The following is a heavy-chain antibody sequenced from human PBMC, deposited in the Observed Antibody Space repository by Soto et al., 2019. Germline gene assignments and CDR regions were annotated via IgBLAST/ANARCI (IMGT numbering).Heavy chain of an antibody. CDR2: INAGNGNT. CDR1: GYTFTSYA. Sequence: ASVKVSCKASGYTFTSYAMHWVRQAPGQRLEWMGWINAGNGNTKYSQKFQGRVTITRDTSASTAYMELSSLRSEDTAVYYCARDKTDIFGVVIGYGYWGQGPLVTVSS. D-gene: IGHD3-3*01. J-gene: IGHJ4*02. CDR3: ARDKTDIFGVVIGYGY. V-gene: IGHV1-3*01.